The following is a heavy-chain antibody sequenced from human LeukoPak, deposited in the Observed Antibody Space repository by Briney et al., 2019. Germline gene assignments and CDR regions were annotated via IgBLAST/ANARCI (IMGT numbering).Heavy chain of an antibody. CDR2: ISWNSGSL. D-gene: IGHD3-10*01. CDR1: GFTFDDYA. J-gene: IGHJ4*02. Sequence: PGRSLRLSCAASGFTFDDYAMHWVRQAPGKGLEWVSGISWNSGSLGYADSVKGRFTISRDNAKNSLYLQMNNLRAEDTALYYCAKGYRFGELWGYFDYWGQGTLVTVSS. V-gene: IGHV3-9*01. CDR3: AKGYRFGELWGYFDY.